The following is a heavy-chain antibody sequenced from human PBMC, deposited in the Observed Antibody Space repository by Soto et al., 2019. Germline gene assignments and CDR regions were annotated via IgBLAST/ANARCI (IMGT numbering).Heavy chain of an antibody. Sequence: PSETLSITCTVSGDSISSYYWTWIRQPPGKGLEWIGYIYSSGSTSYNPSLKSRVTISVDTSKNQFSLKLSSVTAADTAVYYCARYGSHYYYYKMDVWGQGTTVT. D-gene: IGHD1-26*01. J-gene: IGHJ6*02. V-gene: IGHV4-59*01. CDR2: IYSSGST. CDR3: ARYGSHYYYYKMDV. CDR1: GDSISSYY.